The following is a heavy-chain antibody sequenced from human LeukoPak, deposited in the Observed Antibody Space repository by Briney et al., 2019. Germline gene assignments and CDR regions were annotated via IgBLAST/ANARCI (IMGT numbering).Heavy chain of an antibody. Sequence: SQTLSLTCTVSGGSISSGGYYWSWIRQPPGKGLEWIGYIYYSGSTNYNPSLKSRVTISVDTSKNQFSLKLSSVTAAVTAVYYCAREALNFTMDAFDIWGQGTMVTVSS. D-gene: IGHD3-10*01. V-gene: IGHV4-61*08. CDR2: IYYSGST. CDR1: GGSISSGGYY. CDR3: AREALNFTMDAFDI. J-gene: IGHJ3*02.